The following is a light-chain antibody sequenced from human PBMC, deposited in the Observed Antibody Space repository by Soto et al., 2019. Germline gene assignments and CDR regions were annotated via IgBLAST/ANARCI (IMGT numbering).Light chain of an antibody. V-gene: IGKV3-11*01. J-gene: IGKJ1*01. CDR2: GAS. CDR3: QQRRSWPRT. Sequence: IVMTQSPATLAVSPGERATLSCRASQSVSSNLAWYQQKPGQAPRLLIYGASSRATGIPARFSGSGSGTDFTLTISSLEPEDFEIYYCQQRRSWPRTFGQGTKVDIK. CDR1: QSVSSN.